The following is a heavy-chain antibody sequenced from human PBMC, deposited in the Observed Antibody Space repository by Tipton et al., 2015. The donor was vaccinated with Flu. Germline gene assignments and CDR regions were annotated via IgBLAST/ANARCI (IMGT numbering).Heavy chain of an antibody. Sequence: SLRLSCAASGSIFSSYSMHWVRQAPGKGLEWVSSISGNGAYRYYADSVKGRITISRDNAKNSLYLQMNSLRAEDTAVYYCARGSGARARLVPFSWFDPWGQGTLVTISS. J-gene: IGHJ5*02. D-gene: IGHD6-25*01. CDR2: ISGNGAYR. CDR1: GSIFSSYS. V-gene: IGHV3-21*06. CDR3: ARGSGARARLVPFSWFDP.